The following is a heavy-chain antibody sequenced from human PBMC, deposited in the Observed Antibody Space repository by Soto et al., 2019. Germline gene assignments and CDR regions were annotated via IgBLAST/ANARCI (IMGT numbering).Heavy chain of an antibody. CDR1: GGTFSSYT. CDR2: IIPILGIA. D-gene: IGHD2-15*01. J-gene: IGHJ6*03. Sequence: QVQLVQSGAEVKKPGSSVKVSCKASGGTFSSYTISWVRQAPGQGLEWMGRIIPILGIANYAQKFQGRVTITADKSTSTAYMELSSLRSEDTAVYYCARNDPQAATPPHYYYYHMDVWGKGTTVTVSS. V-gene: IGHV1-69*02. CDR3: ARNDPQAATPPHYYYYHMDV.